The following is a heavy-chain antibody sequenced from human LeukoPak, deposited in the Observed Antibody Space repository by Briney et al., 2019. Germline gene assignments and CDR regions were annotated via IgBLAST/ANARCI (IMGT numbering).Heavy chain of an antibody. CDR1: GYTFTGYY. J-gene: IGHJ4*02. Sequence: ASVKVSCKASGYTFTGYYMHWVRQAPGQGLEWMGWINPNSGGTNGAQKFQGRVTMTRDTSISTAYMELSRLRSDDTAVYYCARDREYSYGYSFDYWGQGTLVTVSS. CDR2: INPNSGGT. D-gene: IGHD5-18*01. V-gene: IGHV1-2*02. CDR3: ARDREYSYGYSFDY.